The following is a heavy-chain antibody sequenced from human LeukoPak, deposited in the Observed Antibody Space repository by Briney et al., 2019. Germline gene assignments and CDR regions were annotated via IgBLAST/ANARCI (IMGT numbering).Heavy chain of an antibody. V-gene: IGHV4-59*01. D-gene: IGHD3-22*01. CDR1: GGSISSYY. Sequence: PSETLSLTCTVSGGSISSYYWSWIRQPPGKGLEWIGYIYYSGSTNYNPSLKSRVTISVDTSKNQFSLKLSSVTAADTAVYYCATIYDSSGYPDYWGQGTLVTVSS. J-gene: IGHJ4*02. CDR3: ATIYDSSGYPDY. CDR2: IYYSGST.